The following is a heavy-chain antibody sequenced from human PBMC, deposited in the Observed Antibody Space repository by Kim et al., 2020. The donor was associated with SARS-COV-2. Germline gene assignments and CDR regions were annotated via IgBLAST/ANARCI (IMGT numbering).Heavy chain of an antibody. Sequence: NPSLKSRVTISVDTSKNQFSLKLSSVTAADTAVYYCARNAGSGSYRPGYGGQGTLVTVSS. J-gene: IGHJ4*02. D-gene: IGHD3-10*01. CDR3: ARNAGSGSYRPGY. V-gene: IGHV4-39*07.